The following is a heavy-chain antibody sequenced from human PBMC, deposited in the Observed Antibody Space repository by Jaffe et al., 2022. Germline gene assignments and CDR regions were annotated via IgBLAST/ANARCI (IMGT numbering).Heavy chain of an antibody. CDR2: INAGNGNT. Sequence: QVQLVQSGAEVKKPGASVKVSCKASGYTFTSYAMHWVRQAPGQRLEWMGWINAGNGNTKYSQKFQGRVTITRDTSASTAYMELSSLRSEDTAVYYCARTPTPPSSLSLYYFDYWGQGTLVTVSS. J-gene: IGHJ4*02. CDR3: ARTPTPPSSLSLYYFDY. CDR1: GYTFTSYA. V-gene: IGHV1-3*01. D-gene: IGHD6-6*01.